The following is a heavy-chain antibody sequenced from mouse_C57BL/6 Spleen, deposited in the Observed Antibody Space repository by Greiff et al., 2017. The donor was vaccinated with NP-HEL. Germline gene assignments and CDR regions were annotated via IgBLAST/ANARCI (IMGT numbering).Heavy chain of an antibody. CDR1: GYTFTDSN. Sequence: EVQLQESGPELVKPGASVKIPCKASGYTFTDSNMDWVKQSHGKSLEWIGDINPNNGGTIYNQKFKGKATLTVDKSSSTAYMELRSLTSEDTAVYDCASRGPHWYFDVWGTGTTVTVSS. D-gene: IGHD3-3*01. CDR3: ASRGPHWYFDV. J-gene: IGHJ1*03. CDR2: INPNNGGT. V-gene: IGHV1-18*01.